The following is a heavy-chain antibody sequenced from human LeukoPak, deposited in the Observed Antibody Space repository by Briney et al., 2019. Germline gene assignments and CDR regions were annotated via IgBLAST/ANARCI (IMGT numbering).Heavy chain of an antibody. Sequence: SETLSLTCTVSGYSISSGYYWGWIRQPPGKGLEWIGSIYHSGSTYYNPSLKSRVTISVDKSKNQFSLKLNSVTAADTAVYYCASQYYYDSSGYHLWGQGTLVTVSS. V-gene: IGHV4-38-2*02. CDR2: IYHSGST. CDR3: ASQYYYDSSGYHL. D-gene: IGHD3-22*01. CDR1: GYSISSGYY. J-gene: IGHJ5*02.